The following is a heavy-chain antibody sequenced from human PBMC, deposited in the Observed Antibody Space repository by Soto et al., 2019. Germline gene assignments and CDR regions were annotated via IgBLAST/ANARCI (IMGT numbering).Heavy chain of an antibody. CDR3: APRRVLVSSGENFDS. Sequence: QITLKESGPTLVKPTQTLTLTCTFSGFSLNTNGVGVGWIRQPPGKALEWLALIYWDDDKRYSPSLKSRLTITTDTSKNQVVLTMTNMDPVDTATYCCAPRRVLVSSGENFDSWGQGTLVTVSA. CDR1: GFSLNTNGVG. D-gene: IGHD6-19*01. CDR2: IYWDDDK. V-gene: IGHV2-5*02. J-gene: IGHJ4*02.